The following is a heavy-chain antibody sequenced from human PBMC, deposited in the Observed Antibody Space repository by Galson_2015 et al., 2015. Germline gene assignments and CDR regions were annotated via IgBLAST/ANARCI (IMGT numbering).Heavy chain of an antibody. J-gene: IGHJ4*02. CDR3: ARAYSSTWSPTYYFDY. D-gene: IGHD6-13*01. CDR1: GYTFTGYY. Sequence: KVSCKASGYTFTGYYMHWVRQAPGQGLEWMGRINPNSGGTNFAQKFQDRVTMTRDTSISTGYVELSRLRSDDTAVYYCARAYSSTWSPTYYFDYWGQGTLVTVSS. V-gene: IGHV1-2*06. CDR2: INPNSGGT.